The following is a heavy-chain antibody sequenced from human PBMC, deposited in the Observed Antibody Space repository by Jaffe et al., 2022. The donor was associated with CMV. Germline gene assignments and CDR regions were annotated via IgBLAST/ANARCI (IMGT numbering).Heavy chain of an antibody. D-gene: IGHD2-15*01. CDR3: ARFRQGGYCSGGSCYFGDYYYYGMDV. V-gene: IGHV4-59*01. CDR1: GGSISSYY. CDR2: IYYSGST. Sequence: QVQLQESGPGLVKPSETLSLTCTVSGGSISSYYWSWIRQPPGKGLEWIGYIYYSGSTNYNPSLKSRVTISVDTSKNQFSLKLSSVTAADTAVYYCARFRQGGYCSGGSCYFGDYYYYGMDVWGQGTTVTVSS. J-gene: IGHJ6*02.